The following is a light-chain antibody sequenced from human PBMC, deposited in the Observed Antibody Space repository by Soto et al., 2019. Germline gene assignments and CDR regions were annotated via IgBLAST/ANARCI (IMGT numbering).Light chain of an antibody. Sequence: QSALTQPASVSGSPGPWITISCTGTSSDVGNYNLVSWYQQHPGKAPKLIIYEGNKRPSGVSNRCSASKSGNTASLTISGLQAEDEADYYCCSYAGSRTLVVFGGGTNLPVL. CDR2: EGN. CDR3: CSYAGSRTLVV. CDR1: SSDVGNYNL. V-gene: IGLV2-23*03. J-gene: IGLJ2*01.